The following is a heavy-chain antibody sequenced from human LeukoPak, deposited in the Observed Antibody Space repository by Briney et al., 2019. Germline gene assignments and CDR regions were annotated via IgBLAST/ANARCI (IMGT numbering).Heavy chain of an antibody. V-gene: IGHV3-21*01. Sequence: GSLRLSCAASGYTFSSYSMNWVRQAPGKGLEWVSSISSSSTYIYYADSVKGRFTIFRDNAKNSLYLQMNSLRAEDTVVYYCASSSRGALDYWGQGTLVTVSS. J-gene: IGHJ4*02. CDR2: ISSSSTYI. CDR3: ASSSRGALDY. D-gene: IGHD3-10*01. CDR1: GYTFSSYS.